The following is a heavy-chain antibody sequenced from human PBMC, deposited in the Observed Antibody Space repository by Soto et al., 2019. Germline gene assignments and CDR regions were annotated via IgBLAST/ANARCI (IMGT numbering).Heavy chain of an antibody. CDR3: ARDHEMSGCYYYYGMDV. D-gene: IGHD3-10*01. CDR1: GGSISSGGYY. CDR2: IHYSGST. V-gene: IGHV4-31*03. J-gene: IGHJ6*02. Sequence: QVQLQESGPGLVKPSQTLSLTCTVSGGSISSGGYYWSWIRQHPGKGLEWIGDIHYSGSTYYNPLLKTRATLPADTSEHQLSLILLSLIAADTSLYYCARDHEMSGCYYYYGMDVWGQGTTVTVSS.